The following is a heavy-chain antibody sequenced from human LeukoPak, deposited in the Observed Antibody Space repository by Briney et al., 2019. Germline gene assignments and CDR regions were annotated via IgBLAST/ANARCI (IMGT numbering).Heavy chain of an antibody. V-gene: IGHV3-23*01. Sequence: GGSLRLSCAASGCTFSSYAMSWVRQAPGKGLEWVSAISGSGGSTYYAGSVKGRFTISRDNSKNTLYLQMNSLRAEDTAVYYCAKQWLADYLFDYWGQGTLVNVSS. CDR3: AKQWLADYLFDY. J-gene: IGHJ4*02. CDR1: GCTFSSYA. D-gene: IGHD6-19*01. CDR2: ISGSGGST.